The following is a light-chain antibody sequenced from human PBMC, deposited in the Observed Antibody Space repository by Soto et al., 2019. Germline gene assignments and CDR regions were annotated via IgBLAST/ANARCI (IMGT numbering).Light chain of an antibody. J-gene: IGLJ2*01. CDR1: SSDVVGYNY. Sequence: QSALTQPASVSGSPGQSIPIACTGTSSDVVGYNYVSWYQQHPGKAPKLMSYDVSNRPSGVSNRFSGSKSGNTASLTISGLQAEDEADYYCSSSTSSILFGGGTKLTVL. CDR2: DVS. CDR3: SSSTSSIL. V-gene: IGLV2-14*01.